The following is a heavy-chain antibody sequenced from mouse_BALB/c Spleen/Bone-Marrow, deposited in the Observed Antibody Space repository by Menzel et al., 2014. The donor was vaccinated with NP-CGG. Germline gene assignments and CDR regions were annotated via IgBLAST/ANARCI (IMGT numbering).Heavy chain of an antibody. D-gene: IGHD2-3*01. V-gene: IGHV1-4*02. CDR3: ARWLLRAY. Sequence: QVQLQQSSAELARPGASVKMSCKASGYTFTSYTMHWVKQRPGQGLEWIGYINPSSGYTEYNQKFKDKTTLTADKSSSTAYMGLSSLTSEDSAVYYCARWLLRAYWGQGTLVTVSA. CDR1: GYTFTSYT. CDR2: INPSSGYT. J-gene: IGHJ3*01.